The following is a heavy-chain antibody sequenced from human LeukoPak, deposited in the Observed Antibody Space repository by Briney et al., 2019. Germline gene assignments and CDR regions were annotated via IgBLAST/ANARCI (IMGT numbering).Heavy chain of an antibody. V-gene: IGHV7-4-1*02. CDR1: GYTFTSYA. CDR3: ARGSRVNYYYMDV. J-gene: IGHJ6*03. D-gene: IGHD4-23*01. CDR2: INTNTGNP. Sequence: GSSVKVSCKASGYTFTSYAMNWVRQAPGQGLEWMGWINTNTGNPTYAQGFTGRFVFSLDTSVSTAYLQISSLKAEDTAVYYCARGSRVNYYYMDVWGKGTTVTVSS.